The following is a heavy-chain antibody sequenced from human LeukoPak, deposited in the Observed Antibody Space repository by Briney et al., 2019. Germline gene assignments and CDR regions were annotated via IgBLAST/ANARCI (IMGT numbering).Heavy chain of an antibody. D-gene: IGHD6-6*01. V-gene: IGHV3-23*01. Sequence: TGGSLRLSCAASGFTFSNYAMSWVRQAPGKGLEWVSAISGSGGSTYYADSVEGRFTISRDNSKNTLYLQMSSLRVEDTAVYYCASHLGVYSSSSFDYWGQGTLVTVSS. CDR3: ASHLGVYSSSSFDY. CDR2: ISGSGGST. CDR1: GFTFSNYA. J-gene: IGHJ4*02.